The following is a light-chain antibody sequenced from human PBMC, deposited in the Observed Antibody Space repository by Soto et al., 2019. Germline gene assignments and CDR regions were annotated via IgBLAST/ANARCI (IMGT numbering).Light chain of an antibody. V-gene: IGLV1-47*01. Sequence: QSVLTQSPSASGTPGQRVTISCSGSSSNIGSNYVYWYQQLPGTAPKLLIYRNNQRPSGVPDRFSGSKSGTSASLAISGLRSEDEANYYCAAWDDSLSGVVFGGGTQLTVL. J-gene: IGLJ3*02. CDR1: SSNIGSNY. CDR3: AAWDDSLSGVV. CDR2: RNN.